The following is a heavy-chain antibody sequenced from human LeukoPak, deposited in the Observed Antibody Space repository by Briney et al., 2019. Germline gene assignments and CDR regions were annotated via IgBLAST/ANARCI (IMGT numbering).Heavy chain of an antibody. V-gene: IGHV3-74*01. D-gene: IGHD1-1*01. Sequence: GGSLRLSCAASGFTFSNYWMHWVRQAPGKGLVWVSRITSDGSSTGYTDSVRGRFTISRDNAKNTLYLPMNSLRAEDTAVYYCARGTHGSDIWGQGTMVTVSS. CDR1: GFTFSNYW. CDR3: ARGTHGSDI. CDR2: ITSDGSST. J-gene: IGHJ3*02.